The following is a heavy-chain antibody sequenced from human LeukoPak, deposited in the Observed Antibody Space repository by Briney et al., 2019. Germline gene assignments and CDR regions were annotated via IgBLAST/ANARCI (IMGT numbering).Heavy chain of an antibody. V-gene: IGHV3-7*01. D-gene: IGHD2-2*01. Sequence: GGSLRLSCVASGFTFGKYWMSWVRQAPGKGLEWVANIKLDGSEKNYVDSVKGRFTISRDNAKNSLYLQMNSLRAEDTGVYYCARIWVAVLPADGMDVWGLGTTVTVSS. CDR2: IKLDGSEK. CDR1: GFTFGKYW. CDR3: ARIWVAVLPADGMDV. J-gene: IGHJ6*02.